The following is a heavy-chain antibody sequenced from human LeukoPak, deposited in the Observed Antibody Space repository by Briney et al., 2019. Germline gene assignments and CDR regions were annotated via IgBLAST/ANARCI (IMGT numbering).Heavy chain of an antibody. CDR1: GFTFGSHA. J-gene: IGHJ4*02. CDR2: IFVSGASP. D-gene: IGHD6-19*01. CDR3: EKTAVGYSSGQKPAWPVDY. V-gene: IGHV3-23*01. Sequence: PGGSLRLSCEASGFTFGSHAMYWVRQAPGKGLEWVAGIFVSGASPHYAAPVKGPFTISRDNSRNTVYLQINSLRAEDTAVYYCEKTAVGYSSGQKPAWPVDYWGQGTLVTVSS.